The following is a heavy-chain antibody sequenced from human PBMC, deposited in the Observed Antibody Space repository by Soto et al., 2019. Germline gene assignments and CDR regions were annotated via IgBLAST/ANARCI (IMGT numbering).Heavy chain of an antibody. CDR3: ARVDVDSSGYYFDY. Sequence: PSETLSLTCTVSGGSISSGGYYWSWIRQHPGKGLEWIGYIYYSGSTYYNPSLKSRVTISVDTSKNQFSLKLSSVTAADTAVYYCARVDVDSSGYYFDYWGQGTLVTVSS. D-gene: IGHD3-22*01. V-gene: IGHV4-31*03. CDR2: IYYSGST. CDR1: GGSISSGGYY. J-gene: IGHJ4*02.